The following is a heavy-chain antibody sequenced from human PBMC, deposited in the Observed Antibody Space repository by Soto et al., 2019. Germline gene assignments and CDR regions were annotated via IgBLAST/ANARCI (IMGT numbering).Heavy chain of an antibody. Sequence: GGSLRLSCAASGFTFSSYSMNWVRQAPGKGLEWVSSISSSSSYIYYADSVKGRFTISRDNAKNSLYLQMNSLRAEDTAVYYCASPSTIFGVVTDYWGQGTLVTVSS. CDR2: ISSSSSYI. D-gene: IGHD3-3*01. V-gene: IGHV3-21*01. CDR1: GFTFSSYS. CDR3: ASPSTIFGVVTDY. J-gene: IGHJ4*02.